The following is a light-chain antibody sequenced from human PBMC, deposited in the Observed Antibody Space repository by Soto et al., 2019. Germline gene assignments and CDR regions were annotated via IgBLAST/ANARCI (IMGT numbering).Light chain of an antibody. V-gene: IGLV2-8*01. CDR2: EVS. Sequence: QSALTQPPSASGSPGQSVTISCTGTSSDVGTYNYVSWYQQHPGQAPKVMIYEVSKWPSGVPDRFSGSKSGNTASLTVSGLQAEDEADYYCNSYAGSNNVIFGGGTKLTVL. J-gene: IGLJ2*01. CDR3: NSYAGSNNVI. CDR1: SSDVGTYNY.